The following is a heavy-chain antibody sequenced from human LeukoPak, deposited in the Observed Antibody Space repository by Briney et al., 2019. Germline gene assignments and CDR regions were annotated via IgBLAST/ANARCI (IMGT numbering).Heavy chain of an antibody. CDR1: GGTFSSYA. CDR3: ARVSVRGSDYYDSSGYHY. D-gene: IGHD3-22*01. CDR2: IIPIFGIA. Sequence: SVKVSCKASGGTFSSYAISWVRQAPGQGLEWMGGIIPIFGIANYAQKFQGRVTITADKSTSTAYMELSSLRSEDTAVYYCARVSVRGSDYYDSSGYHYWGQGTLVTVSS. J-gene: IGHJ4*02. V-gene: IGHV1-69*10.